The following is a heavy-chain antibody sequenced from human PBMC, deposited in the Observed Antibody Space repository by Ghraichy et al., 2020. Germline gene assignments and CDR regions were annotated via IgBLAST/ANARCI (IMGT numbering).Heavy chain of an antibody. J-gene: IGHJ6*02. D-gene: IGHD3-10*02. V-gene: IGHV5-51*01. Sequence: GGSLRLSCKGSGYSFTSYWIAWVRQMPGKGLEWMGIIYPGDYDTKYSPSFQGQVTISADKSISTAYLQWSSLKASDTAMYYCARLFNSGMDVWGQGTTVTVSS. CDR3: ARLFNSGMDV. CDR2: IYPGDYDT. CDR1: GYSFTSYW.